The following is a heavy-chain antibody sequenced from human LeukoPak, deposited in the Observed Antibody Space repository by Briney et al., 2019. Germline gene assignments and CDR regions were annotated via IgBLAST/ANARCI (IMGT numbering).Heavy chain of an antibody. CDR1: GYTLTELS. D-gene: IGHD3-22*01. CDR2: FDPEDGET. CDR3: ATLTHYYYDSSGYSHGDY. V-gene: IGHV1-24*01. J-gene: IGHJ4*02. Sequence: GASVKVSCKVSGYTLTELSMHWVRQAPGKGLEWMGGFDPEDGETIYAQKFQGRVTMTEDTSTDTAYMELSSLRSEDTAVYYCATLTHYYYDSSGYSHGDYWGQGTLVTVSS.